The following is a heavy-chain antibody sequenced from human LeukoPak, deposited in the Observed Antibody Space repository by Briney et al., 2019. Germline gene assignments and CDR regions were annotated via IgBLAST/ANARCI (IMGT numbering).Heavy chain of an antibody. Sequence: PSETLSLTCTVSGGSINGYYWSWVRQPAGKGLEWIGRIYNSESINYNPSLKSRVTMSIDTSKSQFSLKLNAVTAADTAVYYCARDRSSSYTRDWFDPWGQGALVTVSS. V-gene: IGHV4-4*07. J-gene: IGHJ5*02. D-gene: IGHD6-13*01. CDR1: GGSINGYY. CDR2: IYNSESI. CDR3: ARDRSSSYTRDWFDP.